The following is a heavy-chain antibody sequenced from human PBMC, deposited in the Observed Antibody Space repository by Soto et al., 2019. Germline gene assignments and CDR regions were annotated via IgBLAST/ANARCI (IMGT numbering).Heavy chain of an antibody. CDR1: GYTFNNYP. CDR2: INTGNGDT. V-gene: IGHV1-3*04. Sequence: QVQLVQSGAEVKRPGASVKVSCKASGYTFNNYPIHWVRQAPGQRLEWLGWINTGNGDTQYSQKFQGRVTITTDTSATTAYMELSSLRSEDTAVYYCARPPLGVLTGYFDLWGRGTLVTVSS. CDR3: ARPPLGVLTGYFDL. D-gene: IGHD3-16*01. J-gene: IGHJ2*01.